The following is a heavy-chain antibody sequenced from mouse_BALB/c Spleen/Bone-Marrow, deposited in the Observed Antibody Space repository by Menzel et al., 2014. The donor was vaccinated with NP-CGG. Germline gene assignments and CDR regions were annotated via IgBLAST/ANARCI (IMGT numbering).Heavy chain of an antibody. J-gene: IGHJ2*01. D-gene: IGHD3-1*01. CDR2: IHPGNSDT. CDR3: TTLARNNFDY. Sequence: EVHLVESGTVLARPGAAVKMSCKAFGYTFSNYWMHWIKQRPGQGLEWIGTIHPGNSDTTYNQKFKGKAKLTAVTSTSTAYMELSSLTNEDSAVYYCTTLARNNFDYWGQGTTLTVSS. V-gene: IGHV1-5*01. CDR1: GYTFSNYW.